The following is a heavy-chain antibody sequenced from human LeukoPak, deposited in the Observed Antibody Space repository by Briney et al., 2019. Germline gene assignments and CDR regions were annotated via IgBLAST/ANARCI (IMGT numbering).Heavy chain of an antibody. V-gene: IGHV4-59*01. D-gene: IGHD1-26*01. CDR2: FYYSGNT. CDR3: ARDPYRDNFFEP. CDR1: GGSISGSY. Sequence: SETLSLTCTVSGGSISGSYWSWIRQPPGKGLEWNGSFYYSGNTNYNPSLKSRVTISVDTSKNQFSLNLSSVTAADTAVYYCARDPYRDNFFEPWGQGTLVTVSS. J-gene: IGHJ5*02.